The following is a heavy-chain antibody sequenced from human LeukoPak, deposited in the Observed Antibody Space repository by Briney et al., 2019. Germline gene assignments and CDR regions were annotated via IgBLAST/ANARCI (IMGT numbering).Heavy chain of an antibody. J-gene: IGHJ6*03. Sequence: PSETLSLTCTVSGGSISSSSYYWGWIRQPPGKGLEWIGSIYYSGSTYYNPSLKSRVTISVDTSKNQFSLKLSSMTAADTAVYYCARHTQWLGYYYYMDVWGKGTTVTVSS. V-gene: IGHV4-39*01. CDR3: ARHTQWLGYYYYMDV. D-gene: IGHD6-19*01. CDR2: IYYSGST. CDR1: GGSISSSSYY.